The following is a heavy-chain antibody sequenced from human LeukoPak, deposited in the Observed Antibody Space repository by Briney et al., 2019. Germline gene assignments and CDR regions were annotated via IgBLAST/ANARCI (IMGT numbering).Heavy chain of an antibody. CDR2: INTNTGNP. V-gene: IGHV7-4-1*02. CDR3: AINRGVRQWLVRPSYYFDY. CDR1: GYTFTSYA. Sequence: ASVKVSCKASGYTFTSYAMNWVRQAPGHGLEWMGWINTNTGNPTYAQGFTGRFVFSLDTSVSTAYLQISSLKAEDTAVYYCAINRGVRQWLVRPSYYFDYWGQGTLVTVSS. D-gene: IGHD6-19*01. J-gene: IGHJ4*02.